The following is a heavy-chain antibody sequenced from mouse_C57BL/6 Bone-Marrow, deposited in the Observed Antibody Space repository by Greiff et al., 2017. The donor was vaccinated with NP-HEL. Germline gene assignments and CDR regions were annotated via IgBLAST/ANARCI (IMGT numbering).Heavy chain of an antibody. CDR1: GFSLTSYG. CDR3: ARSPYYGSSPYYAMDY. V-gene: IGHV2-2*01. Sequence: QVQLKESGPGLVQPSQSLSITCTVSGFSLTSYGVHWVRQSPGKGLEWLGVIWSGGSTDYNAAFISRLSISKDNSKSQVFFKMNSLQADDTAIYYCARSPYYGSSPYYAMDYWGQGTSVTVSS. D-gene: IGHD1-1*01. CDR2: IWSGGST. J-gene: IGHJ4*01.